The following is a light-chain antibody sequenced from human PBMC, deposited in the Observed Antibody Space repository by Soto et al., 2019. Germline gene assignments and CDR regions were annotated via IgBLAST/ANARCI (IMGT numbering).Light chain of an antibody. CDR2: GAS. CDR1: QSVSSN. J-gene: IGKJ2*01. CDR3: HQSNNWPPYT. V-gene: IGKV3-15*01. Sequence: EIVMTQSPATLSVSPGERATLSCRASQSVSSNLAWYQQKPGQAPRLLIYGASTRATGIPARFSGSGSRTEFTLTISSLQSEDFAVYYCHQSNNWPPYTFGQGTKLEIK.